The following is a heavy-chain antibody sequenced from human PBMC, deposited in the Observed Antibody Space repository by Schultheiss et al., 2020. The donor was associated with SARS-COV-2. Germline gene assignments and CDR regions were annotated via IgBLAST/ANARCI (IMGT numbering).Heavy chain of an antibody. Sequence: GGSLRLSCAASGFTFSNAWMNWVRQAPGKGLEWVGRIRSKANSYATAYAASVKGRFTISRDDSKNTLYLQMNSLKTEDTAVYYCARGSTLGYGMDVWGQGTTVTVSS. J-gene: IGHJ6*02. D-gene: IGHD5/OR15-5a*01. CDR2: IRSKANSYAT. CDR3: ARGSTLGYGMDV. CDR1: GFTFSNAW. V-gene: IGHV3-73*01.